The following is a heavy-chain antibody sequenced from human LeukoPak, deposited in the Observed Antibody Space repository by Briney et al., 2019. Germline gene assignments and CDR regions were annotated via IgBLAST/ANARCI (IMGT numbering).Heavy chain of an antibody. Sequence: PGGSLRLSCTASGFTFGDYAMSWFRQAPGKGLEWVGFIRSKGYGGTTEYAASVKGRFTISRDDSESIAYLQMNSLEIEDTAVYYCTRDRYCSSTNCFRAQYIWFGPWGQGTLVTVSS. CDR2: IRSKGYGGTT. J-gene: IGHJ5*02. D-gene: IGHD2-2*01. CDR3: TRDRYCSSTNCFRAQYIWFGP. V-gene: IGHV3-49*03. CDR1: GFTFGDYA.